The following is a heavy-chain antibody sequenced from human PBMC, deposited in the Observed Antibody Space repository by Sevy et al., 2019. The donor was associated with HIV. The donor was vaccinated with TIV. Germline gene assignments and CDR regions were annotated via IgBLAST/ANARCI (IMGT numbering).Heavy chain of an antibody. CDR3: ARDRVADCSSTSCYGKAYYGMDV. CDR1: GGSISSYY. Sequence: SETLSLTCTVSGGSISSYYWSWIRQPPGKGLEWIGYIYYSGSTNYNPSLKSRVTISVDTSKNQFSLKLSSVTAADTAGYYCARDRVADCSSTSCYGKAYYGMDVWGQGTTVTVSS. D-gene: IGHD2-2*01. J-gene: IGHJ6*02. V-gene: IGHV4-59*13. CDR2: IYYSGST.